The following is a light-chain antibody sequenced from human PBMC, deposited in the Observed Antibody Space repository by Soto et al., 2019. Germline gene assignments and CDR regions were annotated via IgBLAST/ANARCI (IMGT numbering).Light chain of an antibody. J-gene: IGLJ1*01. V-gene: IGLV2-18*02. CDR1: CRDVGSSNG. Sequence: QSVLTQPPSVSGSPGQSVTISCTGTCRDVGSSNGVSWYQQPPGTAPKLMIYDVSNRPSGVPDRFSGSKSGNTASLTISGLQADEEADYYCSSYTSSSTYVFGAGTKLTVL. CDR2: DVS. CDR3: SSYTSSSTYV.